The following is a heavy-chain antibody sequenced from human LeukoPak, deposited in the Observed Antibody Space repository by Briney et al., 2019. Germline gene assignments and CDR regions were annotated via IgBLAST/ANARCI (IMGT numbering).Heavy chain of an antibody. CDR3: ARVCGGDCWYAFDI. CDR1: GFTFSSYA. J-gene: IGHJ3*02. CDR2: ISSNGGST. Sequence: GGSLRLSCAASGFTFSSYAMFWVRQAPGKGLEFVSAISSNGGSTYYANSVKGRFTISRDNSKNTLYLQMGSLRADDMSVYYCARVCGGDCWYAFDIWGQGTMVTVSP. V-gene: IGHV3-64*01. D-gene: IGHD2-21*02.